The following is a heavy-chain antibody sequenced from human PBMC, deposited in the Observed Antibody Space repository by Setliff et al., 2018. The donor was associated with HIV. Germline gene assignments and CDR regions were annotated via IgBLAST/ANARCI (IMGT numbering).Heavy chain of an antibody. CDR3: AKGETSAYFEYFQN. CDR1: GFTFSSYG. D-gene: IGHD3-22*01. J-gene: IGHJ1*01. V-gene: IGHV3-30*18. Sequence: GGSLRLSCAASGFTFSSYGMHWVRQAPGKGLEWVAVISYDGSNKYYADSVKGRFTISRDNSKNTLYLQVNGLRAEDTAVYYCAKGETSAYFEYFQNWGQGTLVTVSS. CDR2: ISYDGSNK.